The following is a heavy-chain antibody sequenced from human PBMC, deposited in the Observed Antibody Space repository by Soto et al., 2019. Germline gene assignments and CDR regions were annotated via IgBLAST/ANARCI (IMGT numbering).Heavy chain of an antibody. CDR1: GFTFSSYS. V-gene: IGHV3-48*01. CDR2: ISSSSSTI. CDR3: ARDNGDYYYYFDY. Sequence: EVQLVESGGGLVQPGGSLRLSCAASGFTFSSYSMNWVRQAPGKGLEWVSYISSSSSTIYYADSVKGRFTISRDNAKNSLYLQMNSLRAEDMAVYYCARDNGDYYYYFDYWGQGTLVTVSS. D-gene: IGHD4-17*01. J-gene: IGHJ4*02.